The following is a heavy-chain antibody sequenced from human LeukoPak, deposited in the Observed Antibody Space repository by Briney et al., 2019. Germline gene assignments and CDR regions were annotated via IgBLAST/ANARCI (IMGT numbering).Heavy chain of an antibody. J-gene: IGHJ4*02. Sequence: SETLSLTCTVSGGSISSYYWSWIRQPPGKGLEWIGYIYYSGSTNYNPSLKSRVTISVDTSKNQFSLKLSSVTAADTAVYYCARPTHYSSSTDYWGQGTLVTVSS. CDR2: IYYSGST. D-gene: IGHD6-6*01. V-gene: IGHV4-59*08. CDR1: GGSISSYY. CDR3: ARPTHYSSSTDY.